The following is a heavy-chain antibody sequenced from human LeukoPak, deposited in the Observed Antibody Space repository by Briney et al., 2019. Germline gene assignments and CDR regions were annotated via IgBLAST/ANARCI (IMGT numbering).Heavy chain of an antibody. CDR2: INPSGGST. CDR3: ARGIAGQQLVVRYGMDV. D-gene: IGHD6-13*01. J-gene: IGHJ6*02. CDR1: GYTFTSYY. Sequence: GASVKVSCKASGYTFTSYYMHWVRQAPGQGLEWMGIINPSGGSTSYAQKFQGRVTMTRDTSTSTVYMELSSLRSEDTAVYYCARGIAGQQLVVRYGMDVWGQGTTVTVSS. V-gene: IGHV1-46*01.